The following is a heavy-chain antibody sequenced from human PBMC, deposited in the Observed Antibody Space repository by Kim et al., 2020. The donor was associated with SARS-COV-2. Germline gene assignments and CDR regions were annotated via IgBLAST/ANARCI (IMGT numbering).Heavy chain of an antibody. D-gene: IGHD6-19*01. V-gene: IGHV3-23*01. Sequence: YADPVKGRFTISRDNSKNTLYLQMNSLRAEDTAVYYCAKTHSSGWSHPHYWGQGTLVTVSS. J-gene: IGHJ4*02. CDR3: AKTHSSGWSHPHY.